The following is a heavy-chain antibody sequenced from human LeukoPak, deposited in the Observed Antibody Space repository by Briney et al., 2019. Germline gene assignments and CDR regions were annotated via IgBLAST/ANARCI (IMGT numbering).Heavy chain of an antibody. CDR1: GGSISSGSYY. J-gene: IGHJ5*02. CDR3: ARGITIFGVVNIGRIDP. D-gene: IGHD3-3*01. Sequence: SETLSLTCTVSGGSISSGSYYWSWIRQPAGKGLEWIGRIYTSGSTNYNPSLKSRVTISVDTSKNQFSLKLSSVTAADTAVYYCARGITIFGVVNIGRIDPSGQGNLVTVSS. V-gene: IGHV4-61*02. CDR2: IYTSGST.